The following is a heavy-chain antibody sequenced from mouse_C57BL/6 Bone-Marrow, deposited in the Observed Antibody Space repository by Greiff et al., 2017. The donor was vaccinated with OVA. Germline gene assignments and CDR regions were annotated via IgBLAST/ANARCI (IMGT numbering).Heavy chain of an antibody. V-gene: IGHV1-7*01. CDR2: INPSSGYT. D-gene: IGHD1-1*01. CDR1: GYTFTSYW. Sequence: VQVVESGAELAKPGASVKLSCKASGYTFTSYWMHWVKQRPGQCLEWIGYINPSSGYTKYNQKFKDKATLTADKSSSTAYMQLSSLTYEDSAVYYCAILPLFAYWGQGTLVTVSA. J-gene: IGHJ3*01. CDR3: AILPLFAY.